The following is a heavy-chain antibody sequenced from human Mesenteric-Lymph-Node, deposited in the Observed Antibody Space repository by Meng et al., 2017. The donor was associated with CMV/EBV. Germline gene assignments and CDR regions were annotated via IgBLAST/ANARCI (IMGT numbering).Heavy chain of an antibody. J-gene: IGHJ6*02. Sequence: GESLKISCAASGPAFITHGMHWVRQAPGKGLEWVALIWYDGSLKFYADAVKGRFTISRDNSKNTLSLEMNSLRTEDTAVYYCARESGPGTIYFYNGMDVWGQGTTVTVSS. CDR3: ARESGPGTIYFYNGMDV. V-gene: IGHV3-30*02. CDR1: GPAFITHG. CDR2: IWYDGSLK. D-gene: IGHD1-7*01.